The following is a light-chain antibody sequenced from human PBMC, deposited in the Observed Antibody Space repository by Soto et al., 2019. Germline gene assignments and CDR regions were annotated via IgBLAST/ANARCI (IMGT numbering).Light chain of an antibody. J-gene: IGKJ4*01. Sequence: ETVLTQSPATLSLSPGERATLSCRASQSVSSNLAWYQQKPGQAPRLLIFDASNRATGIPVRFSCSGSGTDFALTISIRRPEDFAVDYCHRRSNWPPSFGGGTKVDIK. CDR2: DAS. CDR3: HRRSNWPPS. V-gene: IGKV3-11*01. CDR1: QSVSSN.